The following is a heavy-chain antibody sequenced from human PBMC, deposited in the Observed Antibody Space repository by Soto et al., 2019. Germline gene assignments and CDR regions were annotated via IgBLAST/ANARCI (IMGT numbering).Heavy chain of an antibody. J-gene: IGHJ4*02. V-gene: IGHV3-23*01. CDR2: ISGSGGST. D-gene: IGHD3-10*01. CDR3: AKGVIGEKWFGELSLYYFDY. CDR1: GFTFSSYA. Sequence: EVQLLESGGGLVQPGGSLRLSCAASGFTFSSYAMSWVRQAPGKGLEWVSAISGSGGSTYYADSVKGRFTISRDNSKNTLYLQMNSLRAEETAVYYCAKGVIGEKWFGELSLYYFDYWGQGTLVTVSS.